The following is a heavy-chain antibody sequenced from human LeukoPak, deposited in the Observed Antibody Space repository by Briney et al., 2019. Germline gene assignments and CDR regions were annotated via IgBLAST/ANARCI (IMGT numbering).Heavy chain of an antibody. V-gene: IGHV4-34*01. CDR3: ALEMITFGGVIAHDAFDI. CDR1: GGSFSGYY. CDR2: NNHSGST. J-gene: IGHJ3*02. D-gene: IGHD3-16*02. Sequence: SETLSLTCAVYGGSFSGYYWSWIRQPPGKGLEWIGENNHSGSTNYNPSLKSRVTISVDTSKNQFSLKLSSVTAADTAVYYCALEMITFGGVIAHDAFDIWGQGTMVTVSS.